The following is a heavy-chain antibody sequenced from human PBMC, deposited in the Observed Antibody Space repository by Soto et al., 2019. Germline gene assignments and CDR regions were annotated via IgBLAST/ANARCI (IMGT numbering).Heavy chain of an antibody. V-gene: IGHV5-51*01. CDR2: IYPGVSDT. J-gene: IGHJ6*02. CDR3: ARLGYGSGSYYRYYYYYGMDV. CDR1: GYSFTSYW. D-gene: IGHD3-10*01. Sequence: PGESLKISCKGSGYSFTSYWIGWVRQMPGKGLEWMGTIYPGVSDTRYSPSFQGQVTISADKSISTAYLQWSSLKASDTAMYYCARLGYGSGSYYRYYYYYGMDVWGQGTTVTVSS.